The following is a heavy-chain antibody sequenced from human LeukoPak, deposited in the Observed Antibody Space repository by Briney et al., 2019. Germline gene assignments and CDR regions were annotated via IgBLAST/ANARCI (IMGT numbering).Heavy chain of an antibody. V-gene: IGHV3-48*01. Sequence: GGSLRLSCAASGFTFSSYSMNWVRQAPGKGLEWVSYISSSSSTIYYADSVKGRFTISRDNAKNSLYLQMNSLRAEDTAVYYCARDNSNYALPFDYWGQGTLVTVSS. CDR2: ISSSSSTI. D-gene: IGHD1-7*01. CDR3: ARDNSNYALPFDY. J-gene: IGHJ4*02. CDR1: GFTFSSYS.